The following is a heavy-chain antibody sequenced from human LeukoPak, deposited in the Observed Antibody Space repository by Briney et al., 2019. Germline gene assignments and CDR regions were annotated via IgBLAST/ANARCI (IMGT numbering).Heavy chain of an antibody. CDR1: GFTFSSYA. CDR2: ISGSGGST. J-gene: IGHJ3*02. D-gene: IGHD3-10*01. CDR3: AKSPSMVRGVIRGDAFDI. V-gene: IGHV3-23*01. Sequence: GGSLRLSCAASGFTFSSYAMSWVRQAPGKGLEWVSAISGSGGSTYYADSVKGRFTISRDNSKNTLYLQMNSLRAEDTAVYYCAKSPSMVRGVIRGDAFDIWGQGTMVSVSS.